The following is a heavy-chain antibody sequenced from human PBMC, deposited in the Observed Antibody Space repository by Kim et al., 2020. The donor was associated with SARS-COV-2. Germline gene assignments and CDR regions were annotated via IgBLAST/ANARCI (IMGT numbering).Heavy chain of an antibody. V-gene: IGHV4-59*01. D-gene: IGHD6-13*01. CDR2: IYYSGST. Sequence: SETLSLTCTVSGGSISSYYWSWIRQPSGKGLEWIGYIYYSGSTNYNPSLRSRVTISLDTSKNQFSLKLSSVTAADTAVYYCARVPAAGTVLYYHYGMDVWGQGTTVTVSS. J-gene: IGHJ6*02. CDR3: ARVPAAGTVLYYHYGMDV. CDR1: GGSISSYY.